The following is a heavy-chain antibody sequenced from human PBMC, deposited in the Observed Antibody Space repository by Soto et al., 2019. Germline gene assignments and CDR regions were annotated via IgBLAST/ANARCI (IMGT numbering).Heavy chain of an antibody. D-gene: IGHD6-19*01. CDR3: ARGAVEVTSGWMKVKRYFDI. CDR1: GGSLSGYY. CDR2: MNHSGST. Sequence: QVQLQQWGAGLLKTSETLSLKCAVYGGSLSGYYWSWIRQPPGKGLEWIGEMNHSGSTTYNPSLKSRAFISLDMSKNQVSLNLTSVIAADTAVYYCARGAVEVTSGWMKVKRYFDIWGRGTLVAVSS. V-gene: IGHV4-34*01. J-gene: IGHJ2*01.